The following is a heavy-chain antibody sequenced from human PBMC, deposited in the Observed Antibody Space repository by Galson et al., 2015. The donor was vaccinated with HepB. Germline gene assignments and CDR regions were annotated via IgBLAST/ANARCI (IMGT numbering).Heavy chain of an antibody. J-gene: IGHJ4*02. CDR1: GFTFSGSA. V-gene: IGHV3-73*01. Sequence: SLRLSCAGSGFTFSGSAIHWVRQASGKGLEWIGRIGSKANNYATAYTAWVKGRFTISRDDSKNMAYLQMNRLRTEDTAVYYCTRLGDLSGYSSCWGQGTLVTVSS. D-gene: IGHD5-12*01. CDR2: IGSKANNYAT. CDR3: TRLGDLSGYSSC.